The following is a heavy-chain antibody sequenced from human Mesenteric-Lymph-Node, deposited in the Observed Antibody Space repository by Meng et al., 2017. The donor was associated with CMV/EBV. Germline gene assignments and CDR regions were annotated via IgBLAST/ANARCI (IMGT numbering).Heavy chain of an antibody. D-gene: IGHD3-10*01. J-gene: IGHJ3*02. CDR3: ARDLVTMVRGAYGRYAFDI. CDR1: GGSISGYY. Sequence: SETLSLTCTVSGGSISGYYWSWIRLPPGKGLEWIGFIYYSGSTNYNPSLKSRVTISVDTSTNQFSLKLSSVTAADTAVYYCARDLVTMVRGAYGRYAFDIWGQGTMVTVSS. V-gene: IGHV4-59*01. CDR2: IYYSGST.